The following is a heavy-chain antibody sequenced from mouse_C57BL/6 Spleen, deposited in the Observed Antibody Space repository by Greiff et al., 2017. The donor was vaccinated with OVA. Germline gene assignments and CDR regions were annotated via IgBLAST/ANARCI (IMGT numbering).Heavy chain of an antibody. CDR2: IWRGGST. CDR3: AKKGGNYDWYFDV. V-gene: IGHV2-5*01. Sequence: VKLVESGPGLVQPSQSLSITCTVSGFSLTSYGVHWVRQSPGKGLEWLGVIWRGGSTDYNAAFMSRLSITKDNSKSQVFFKMNSLQADDTAIYYCAKKGGNYDWYFDVWGTGTTVTVSS. D-gene: IGHD2-1*01. CDR1: GFSLTSYG. J-gene: IGHJ1*03.